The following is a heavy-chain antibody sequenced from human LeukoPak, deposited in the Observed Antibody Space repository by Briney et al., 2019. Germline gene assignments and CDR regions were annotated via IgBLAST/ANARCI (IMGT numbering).Heavy chain of an antibody. V-gene: IGHV4-30-4*08. J-gene: IGHJ4*02. D-gene: IGHD1-26*01. CDR3: ARESGIVGATFDY. CDR2: IYYSGST. CDR1: GGSVSSHTYY. Sequence: SETLSLTCTVSGGSVSSHTYYWGWIRQPPGKCLEWIGYIYYSGSTYYNPSLKSRVTISVDTSKNQFSLKLSSVTAADTAVYYCARESGIVGATFDYWGQGTLVTVSS.